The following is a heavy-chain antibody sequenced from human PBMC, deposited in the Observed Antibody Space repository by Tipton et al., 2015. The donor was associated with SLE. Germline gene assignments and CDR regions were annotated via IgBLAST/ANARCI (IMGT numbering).Heavy chain of an antibody. D-gene: IGHD2/OR15-2a*01. CDR3: AREVVYPCPGASGIYAFDI. CDR1: GDSISSGGDY. Sequence: TLSLTCSVSGDSISSGGDYWSWIRQHPGKGLEYIGYIYHSGSTHYNPSLKSRFTISLDTSKNQFSLKLSSVTAADTAVYYCAREVVYPCPGASGIYAFDIWGQGTMVTVSS. CDR2: IYHSGST. J-gene: IGHJ3*02. V-gene: IGHV4-31*03.